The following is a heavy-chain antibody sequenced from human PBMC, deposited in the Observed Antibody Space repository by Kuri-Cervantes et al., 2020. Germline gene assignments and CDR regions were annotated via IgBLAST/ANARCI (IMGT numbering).Heavy chain of an antibody. Sequence: GGSLRLSCAASGFTFSSYGMHWVRQAPGKGLEWVAVISYDGSNKYYADSVKGRFTISRDNSKNTLYLQMNSLRAEDTAVYYCAKDGSSGWYYWGQGTLVPSPQ. CDR1: GFTFSSYG. CDR3: AKDGSSGWYY. D-gene: IGHD6-19*01. V-gene: IGHV3-30*18. CDR2: ISYDGSNK. J-gene: IGHJ4*02.